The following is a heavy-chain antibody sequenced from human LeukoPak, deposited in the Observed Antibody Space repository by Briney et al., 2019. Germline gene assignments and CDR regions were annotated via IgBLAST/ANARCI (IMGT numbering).Heavy chain of an antibody. Sequence: PSETLSLTCAVYGGSFSGYYWSWIRQPPGKGLEWIGEINHSGSTNYNPSLKSRVTISVDTSKNQFSLKLSSVTAADTAVYYCARGDRGARDTNPWAKYYFDYWGQGTLVTVSS. D-gene: IGHD2-8*01. J-gene: IGHJ4*02. CDR3: ARGDRGARDTNPWAKYYFDY. CDR1: GGSFSGYY. CDR2: INHSGST. V-gene: IGHV4-34*01.